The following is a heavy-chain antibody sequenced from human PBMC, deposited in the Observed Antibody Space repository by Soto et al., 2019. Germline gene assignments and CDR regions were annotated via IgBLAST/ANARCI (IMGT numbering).Heavy chain of an antibody. D-gene: IGHD3-10*01. CDR3: VRAHALGFSNWFDP. J-gene: IGHJ5*02. CDR1: GYIFSANY. Sequence: ASVKVSCKASGYIFSANYIHWVRQAPGQGLEWLGWVNPHSGATNDAQKFLGRVTMSADTSASTAYMDLARLKSDDTAVHYCVRAHALGFSNWFDPWGRGTLVTVSS. CDR2: VNPHSGAT. V-gene: IGHV1-2*02.